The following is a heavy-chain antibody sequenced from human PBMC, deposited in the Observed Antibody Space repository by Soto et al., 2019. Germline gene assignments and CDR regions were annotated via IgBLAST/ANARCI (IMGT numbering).Heavy chain of an antibody. CDR1: GGSISSSSYY. CDR2: IYYSGST. CDR3: ARHDCSSTSCQGGWFDP. D-gene: IGHD2-2*01. V-gene: IGHV4-39*01. J-gene: IGHJ5*02. Sequence: QLQLQESGPGLVKPSETLSLTCTVSGGSISSSSYYWGWIRQPPGKGLEWIGSIYYSGSTYYNPSLKSRVTISGDTSKNQFSLKLSSVTAADTAVYYCARHDCSSTSCQGGWFDPWGQGTLVTVSS.